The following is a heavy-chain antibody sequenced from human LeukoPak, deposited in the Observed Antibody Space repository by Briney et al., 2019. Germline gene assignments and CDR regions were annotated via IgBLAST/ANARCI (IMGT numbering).Heavy chain of an antibody. D-gene: IGHD5-18*01. CDR1: GGSISGGGYY. J-gene: IGHJ4*02. CDR2: IYYSGST. Sequence: PSETLSLTCTVSGGSISGGGYYWSWIRQHPGKGLEWIGYIYYSGSTYSNPSLKSRVTISVDTSKNQFSLKLSSVTAADTAVYYCASVDTAMVVDYWGQGTLVTVSS. CDR3: ASVDTAMVVDY. V-gene: IGHV4-31*03.